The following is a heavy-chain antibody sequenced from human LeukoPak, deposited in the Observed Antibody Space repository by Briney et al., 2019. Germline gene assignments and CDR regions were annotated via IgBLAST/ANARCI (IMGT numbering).Heavy chain of an antibody. CDR1: GGSFSGYY. Sequence: PSETLSLTCAVYGGSFSGYYWSWIRQPPGKGLEWIGEINHSGSTNYNPSLESRVTISVDTSKNQFSLKLSSVTAADTAVYYCVGSGRVSQWDILTGYYFDYYGMDVWGQGTTVTVSS. CDR3: VGSGRVSQWDILTGYYFDYYGMDV. V-gene: IGHV4-34*01. CDR2: INHSGST. D-gene: IGHD3-9*01. J-gene: IGHJ6*02.